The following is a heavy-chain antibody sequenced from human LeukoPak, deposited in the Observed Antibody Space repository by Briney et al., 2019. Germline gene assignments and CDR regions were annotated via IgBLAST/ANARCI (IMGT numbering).Heavy chain of an antibody. CDR3: ASSEYSSSWGYYYYYMDV. D-gene: IGHD6-13*01. J-gene: IGHJ6*03. Sequence: SVKVSCKASGGTFSSYAISWVRQAPGQGLEWMGGIIPIFGTANYAQKFQGRVTITADESTSTAYLELSSLRSEDTAVYYCASSEYSSSWGYYYYYMDVWGKGTTVTISS. CDR1: GGTFSSYA. CDR2: IIPIFGTA. V-gene: IGHV1-69*13.